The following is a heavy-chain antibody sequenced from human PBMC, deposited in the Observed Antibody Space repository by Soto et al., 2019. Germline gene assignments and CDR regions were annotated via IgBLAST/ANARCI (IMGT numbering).Heavy chain of an antibody. D-gene: IGHD6-13*01. Sequence: QVQLVQSGAEVKKPGASVKVSCKASGYTFTSYDINWVRQATGQGLEWMGWMNPNSGNTGYAQKFQGRVTMTRNTSISTAYMELSSMRSEDTAVYYWARGRRISAAGTHYYYMAVWGKGTTVTVSS. J-gene: IGHJ6*03. V-gene: IGHV1-8*01. CDR1: GYTFTSYD. CDR3: ARGRRISAAGTHYYYMAV. CDR2: MNPNSGNT.